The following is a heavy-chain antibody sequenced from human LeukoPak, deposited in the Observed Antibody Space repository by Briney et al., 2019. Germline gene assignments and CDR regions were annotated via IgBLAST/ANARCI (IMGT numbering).Heavy chain of an antibody. D-gene: IGHD3-10*01. V-gene: IGHV4-59*01. CDR2: IYYSGST. J-gene: IGHJ3*02. CDR3: ARAYYYGSGSYAFDI. Sequence: SETLSLTCTVSGGSISSYYWSWIRQPPGKGLEWIGYIYYSGSTNYNPSLKSRVTISVDASKNQFSLKLSSVTAADTAVYYCARAYYYGSGSYAFDIWGQGTMVTVSS. CDR1: GGSISSYY.